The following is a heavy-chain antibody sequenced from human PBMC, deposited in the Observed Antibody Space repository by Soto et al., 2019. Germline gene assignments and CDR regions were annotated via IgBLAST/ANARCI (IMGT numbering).Heavy chain of an antibody. CDR3: ARRYGTLFDY. CDR2: IYYSGST. Sequence: PXXTLSLPFTVSGGSINSYYWRWIRQPPGKGLEWIGYIYYSGSTNYNPSLKSRVTISVDTSKNQFSLKLSSVTAADTAVYYCARRYGTLFDYWGQGTLVTVSS. CDR1: GGSINSYY. D-gene: IGHD4-17*01. V-gene: IGHV4-59*08. J-gene: IGHJ4*02.